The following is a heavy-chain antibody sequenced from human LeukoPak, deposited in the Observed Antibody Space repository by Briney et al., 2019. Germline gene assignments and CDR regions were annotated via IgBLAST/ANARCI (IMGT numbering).Heavy chain of an antibody. CDR1: GFTFSSYG. J-gene: IGHJ3*02. V-gene: IGHV3-33*01. D-gene: IGHD1-1*01. CDR3: ARYDVVLDAFDI. CDR2: IWYDGSNK. Sequence: GGSLRLSCAASGFTFSSYGMHWVRQAPGKGLEWVAVIWYDGSNKYYADSVKGRFTISRDNSKNTLYLQMNSLRAEDTAVYYCARYDVVLDAFDIWGQGTMVTVSS.